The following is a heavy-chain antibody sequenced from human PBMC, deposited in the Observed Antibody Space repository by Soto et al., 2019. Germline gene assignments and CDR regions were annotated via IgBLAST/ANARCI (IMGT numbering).Heavy chain of an antibody. D-gene: IGHD1-7*01. CDR2: IYPGDSDT. V-gene: IGHV5-51*01. J-gene: IGHJ6*03. CDR1: GYSFTSYW. CDR3: ARHAGITGTVEDYLDV. Sequence: GESLKISCKGSGYSFTSYWIGWVRQMPGKGLEWMGIIYPGDSDTRYSPSFQGQVTISADKSISTAYLQWSSLKASDTAMYYCARHAGITGTVEDYLDVWGKGTTVTVSS.